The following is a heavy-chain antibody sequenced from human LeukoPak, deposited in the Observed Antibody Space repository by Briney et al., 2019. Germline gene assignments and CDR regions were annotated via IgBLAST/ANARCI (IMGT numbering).Heavy chain of an antibody. CDR1: GFTFSSYS. Sequence: GGSLRLSCAASGFTFSSYSMNWVRQAPGKGLEWVSSISSSSSYIYYADSVKGRFTISRDNAKNSLYLQMNSLRAEDTAVYYCARRFRGVKSYYFDYWGQGTLVTVSS. CDR2: ISSSSSYI. CDR3: ARRFRGVKSYYFDY. D-gene: IGHD3-10*01. V-gene: IGHV3-21*04. J-gene: IGHJ4*02.